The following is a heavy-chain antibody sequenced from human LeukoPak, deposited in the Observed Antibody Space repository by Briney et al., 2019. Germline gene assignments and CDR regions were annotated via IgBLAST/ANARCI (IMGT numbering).Heavy chain of an antibody. J-gene: IGHJ4*02. CDR1: GFTFNNYA. Sequence: GGSLRLSCAASGFTFNNYAMHWVRQAPGKGLEWVAIIWYDGSNKYYADSVKGRFTISRDDSKNTLYLQMNSLRAEDTAVYYCARDINSGRPGDYWGQGTLVTVSS. CDR2: IWYDGSNK. CDR3: ARDINSGRPGDY. D-gene: IGHD6-19*01. V-gene: IGHV3-33*01.